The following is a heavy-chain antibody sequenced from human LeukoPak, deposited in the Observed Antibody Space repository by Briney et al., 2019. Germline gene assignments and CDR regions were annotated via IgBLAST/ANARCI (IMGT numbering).Heavy chain of an antibody. CDR1: GFTFSSYS. CDR3: ARDPSSSSFYYYMDV. V-gene: IGHV3-48*04. D-gene: IGHD6-6*01. Sequence: GGSLRLSCAASGFTFSSYSVNWVRQAPGRGLEWVSYISSSSSTIYYADSVKGRFTISRDNAKNSLYLQMNSLRAEDTAVYYCARDPSSSSFYYYMDVWGKGTTVTVSS. CDR2: ISSSSSTI. J-gene: IGHJ6*03.